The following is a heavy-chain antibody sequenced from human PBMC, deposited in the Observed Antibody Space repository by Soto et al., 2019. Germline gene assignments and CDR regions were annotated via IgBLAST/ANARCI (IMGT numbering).Heavy chain of an antibody. CDR1: GYTFTSYG. CDR2: INAGNGNT. CDR3: ARAXGPGGQGFLEWLSWFDP. V-gene: IGHV1-18*04. Sequence: ASVKVSCKASGYTFTSYGISWVRQAPGQGLEWMGWINAGNGNTKYSQKFQGRVTITRDTSASTAYMELSSLRSEDTAVYYCARAXGPGGQGFLEWLSWFDPWGQGTLVTGSS. J-gene: IGHJ5*02. D-gene: IGHD3-3*01.